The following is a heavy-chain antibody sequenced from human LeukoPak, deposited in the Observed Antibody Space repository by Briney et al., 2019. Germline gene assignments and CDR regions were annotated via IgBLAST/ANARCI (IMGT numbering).Heavy chain of an antibody. J-gene: IGHJ5*01. CDR3: ARDSDSSEALDS. Sequence: PSETLSLTCTVSGGSISSGDYYWSWIRQPPGKGLEWIGYIYYSGSTYYNPSLKSRVTISVDTSKNQFSLKLSSVTAADTAVYFCARDSDSSEALDSWGQGTLVTVSS. D-gene: IGHD6-6*01. V-gene: IGHV4-30-4*08. CDR2: IYYSGST. CDR1: GGSISSGDYY.